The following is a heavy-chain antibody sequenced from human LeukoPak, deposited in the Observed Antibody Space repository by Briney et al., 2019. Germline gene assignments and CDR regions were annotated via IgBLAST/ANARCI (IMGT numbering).Heavy chain of an antibody. Sequence: GTSLRLSCAASAFTFSEYAMHWVRQAPGKGLEWVAAISYDESNKYYADSVKGRFTISRDNSKNTLYLQMNSLRAEDTAVYYCARDGQPYCSGGSCYYLYYGMDVWGQGTPVTVSS. CDR3: ARDGQPYCSGGSCYYLYYGMDV. D-gene: IGHD2-15*01. CDR2: ISYDESNK. J-gene: IGHJ6*02. V-gene: IGHV3-30-3*01. CDR1: AFTFSEYA.